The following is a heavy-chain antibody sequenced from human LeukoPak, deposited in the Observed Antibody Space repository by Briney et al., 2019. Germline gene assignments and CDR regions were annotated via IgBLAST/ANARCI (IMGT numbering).Heavy chain of an antibody. CDR1: GFTFSSYS. CDR3: AKDRYYYDSSGHDY. J-gene: IGHJ4*02. D-gene: IGHD3-22*01. Sequence: PGGSLRLSCAASGFTFSSYSMNWVRQAPGKGLEWVSSISSSSSYIYYADSVKGRFTISRDNSKNTLYLQMNSLRAEDTAVYYCAKDRYYYDSSGHDYWGQGTLVTVSS. CDR2: ISSSSSYI. V-gene: IGHV3-21*04.